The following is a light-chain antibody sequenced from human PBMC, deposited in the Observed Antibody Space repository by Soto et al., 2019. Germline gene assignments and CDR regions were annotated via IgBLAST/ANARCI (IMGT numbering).Light chain of an antibody. Sequence: QSALTQPASVSGSPGQSITVSCTGTSSDVGAYNLVSWYQHHPGNAPKLMIYDVSKRPSGVPDRFSGSKSGNTASLTISGLQAEDEANYYCFSYAGSRVFGGGTKLTVL. J-gene: IGLJ3*02. CDR2: DVS. CDR3: FSYAGSRV. CDR1: SSDVGAYNL. V-gene: IGLV2-23*02.